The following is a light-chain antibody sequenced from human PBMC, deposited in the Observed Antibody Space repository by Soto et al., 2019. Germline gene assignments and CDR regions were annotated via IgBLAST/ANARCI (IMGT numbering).Light chain of an antibody. CDR1: QSISSW. Sequence: DIQMTQSPSTLSASAGDRVTITCRASQSISSWLAWYQQKPGKAPTLLIYAASNLQSGVPSRFRGSRSGTEFTLTVSSLQPEDFATYYCLQDHDDSWTFGQGTKVDIK. J-gene: IGKJ1*01. V-gene: IGKV1-5*01. CDR3: LQDHDDSWT. CDR2: AAS.